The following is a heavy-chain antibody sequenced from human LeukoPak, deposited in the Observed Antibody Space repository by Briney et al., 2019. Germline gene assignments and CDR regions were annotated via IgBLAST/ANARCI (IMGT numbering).Heavy chain of an antibody. V-gene: IGHV3-9*01. Sequence: GGSLRLSCAASGFTFDDYAMHWVRQAPGKGLEWVSGISWNSGSIGYADSVKGRFTISRDNSKNTLYLQMNSLRAEDTAVYYCAKTRSTNMGYYFDYWGQGTLVTVSS. CDR2: ISWNSGSI. CDR1: GFTFDDYA. J-gene: IGHJ4*02. D-gene: IGHD2-8*01. CDR3: AKTRSTNMGYYFDY.